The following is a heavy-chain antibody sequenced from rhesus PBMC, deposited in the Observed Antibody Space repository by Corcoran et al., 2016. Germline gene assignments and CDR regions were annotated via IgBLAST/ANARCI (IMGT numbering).Heavy chain of an antibody. D-gene: IGHD6-19*01. CDR3: ASGPANFDY. V-gene: IGHV4-65*01. Sequence: QVQLQESGPGLVKPSETLSLTCAVSGGSVSSSNWWSWIRQPPGKGLEWIGYISGSSGRTYYNPSLKSRVTMSTETSKNQFSLRLSSVTAADTAVYYCASGPANFDYWGQGVLVTVSS. J-gene: IGHJ4*01. CDR2: ISGSSGRT. CDR1: GGSVSSSNW.